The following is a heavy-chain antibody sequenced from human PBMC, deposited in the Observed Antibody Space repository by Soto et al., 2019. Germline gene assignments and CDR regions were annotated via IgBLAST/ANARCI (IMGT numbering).Heavy chain of an antibody. J-gene: IGHJ4*02. CDR1: GDSISSTFL. CDR3: CTWRPQIFVILLPLHS. D-gene: IGHD2-8*01. V-gene: IGHV4-4*02. Sequence: SETPSLTCPVSGDSISSTFLWTWVRQPPGEGLEWIGEVYHSGSTRYNPSPKGRVTISVDKPNNQFSPKPTSITGADNALYYYCTWRPQIFVILLPLHSWGQGTQSTVFS. CDR2: VYHSGST.